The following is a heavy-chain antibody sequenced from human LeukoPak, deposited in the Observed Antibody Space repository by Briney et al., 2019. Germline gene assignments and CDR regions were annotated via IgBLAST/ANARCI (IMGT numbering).Heavy chain of an antibody. D-gene: IGHD2-15*01. CDR1: GGSISSYY. Sequence: SETLSLTCTVSGGSISSYYWSWIRQPAGKGLEWIGRIYTSGSTNYNPSLKSRVTMSVDTSKNQFSLKLSSVTAADTAVYYCARDRGYCSGGSCYGRNGMDVWGQGTTVTVSS. CDR2: IYTSGST. CDR3: ARDRGYCSGGSCYGRNGMDV. J-gene: IGHJ6*02. V-gene: IGHV4-4*07.